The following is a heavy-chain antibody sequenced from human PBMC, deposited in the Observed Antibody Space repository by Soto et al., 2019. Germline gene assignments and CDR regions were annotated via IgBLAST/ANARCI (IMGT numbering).Heavy chain of an antibody. CDR1: GFTFSSYW. V-gene: IGHV3-7*01. Sequence: EVQLVESGGGLVQPGGSLRLSCAASGFTFSSYWISWVRQAPGNGLEWVANIKQDGSETYYEDSVKGRFTISRDNAKNSLYLRMNSRRAEDTAVYYCARGGRRTFDYWGPGTLVTVSS. CDR3: ARGGRRTFDY. CDR2: IKQDGSET. D-gene: IGHD1-1*01. J-gene: IGHJ4*02.